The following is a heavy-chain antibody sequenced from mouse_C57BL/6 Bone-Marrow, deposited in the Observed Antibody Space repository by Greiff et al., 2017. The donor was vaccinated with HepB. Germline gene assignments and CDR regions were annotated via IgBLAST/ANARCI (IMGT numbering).Heavy chain of an antibody. CDR2: IYPGDGDT. V-gene: IGHV1-82*01. D-gene: IGHD2-5*01. CDR3: AREGSTIVTLNFDY. Sequence: LQESGPELVKPGASVKISCKASGYAFSSSWMNWVKQRPGKGLEWIGRIYPGDGDTNYNGKFKGKATLTADKSSSTAYMQLSSLTSEDSAVYFCAREGSTIVTLNFDYWGQGTTLTVSS. J-gene: IGHJ2*01. CDR1: GYAFSSSW.